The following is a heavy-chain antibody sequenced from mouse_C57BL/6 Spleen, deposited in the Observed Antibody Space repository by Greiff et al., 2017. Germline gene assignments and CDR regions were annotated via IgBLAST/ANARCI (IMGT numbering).Heavy chain of an antibody. Sequence: VQLQQPGAELVKPGASVKLSCKASGYTFTSYWMHWVKQRPGRGLEWIGRIDPNSGGTKYNEKFKSKATLTVDKPSSTAYMQLSSLTSEDSAVYYWARDLLLLPYYFDYWGQGTTLTVSS. V-gene: IGHV1-72*01. CDR3: ARDLLLLPYYFDY. CDR2: IDPNSGGT. D-gene: IGHD1-1*01. CDR1: GYTFTSYW. J-gene: IGHJ2*01.